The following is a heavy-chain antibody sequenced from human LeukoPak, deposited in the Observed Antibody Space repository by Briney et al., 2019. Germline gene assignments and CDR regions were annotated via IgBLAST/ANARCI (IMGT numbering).Heavy chain of an antibody. CDR3: ASGENNWNDSVFGY. CDR2: IIPILGIA. Sequence: ASVKVSCKASGGTFSSYAISWVRQAPGQGLEWMGRIIPILGIANYAQKFHGRVTITADKSTSTAYMELSSLRSEDTAVYYCASGENNWNDSVFGYWGQGTLVTVSS. CDR1: GGTFSSYA. D-gene: IGHD1-1*01. J-gene: IGHJ4*02. V-gene: IGHV1-69*04.